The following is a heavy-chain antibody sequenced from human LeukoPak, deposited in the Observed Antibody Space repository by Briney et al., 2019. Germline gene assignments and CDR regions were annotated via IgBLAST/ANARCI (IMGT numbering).Heavy chain of an antibody. Sequence: PGGSLRLSCAASGFTFSGHWMHWVRQVPGKGLVWVSRSKSDGSSTSYADSVKGRFTISRDNAKNTLYLQMNSLRVEDTAVYYCARSDWFDPWGQGTLVIVS. CDR1: GFTFSGHW. CDR3: ARSDWFDP. V-gene: IGHV3-74*01. J-gene: IGHJ5*02. CDR2: SKSDGSST.